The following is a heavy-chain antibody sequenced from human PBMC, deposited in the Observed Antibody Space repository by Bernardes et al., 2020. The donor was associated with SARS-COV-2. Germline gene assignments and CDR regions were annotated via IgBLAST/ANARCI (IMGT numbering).Heavy chain of an antibody. D-gene: IGHD4-17*01. CDR3: TRATTDYYYYGLDV. CDR1: GFTFSSYD. CDR2: IGNAGNT. Sequence: GGSLRLSCAASGFTFSSYDMHWVRQATGKGLEWVSTIGNAGNTYYGDSVKGRFTTSRENAKNSFHLQMNSLRAADTAVYYCTRATTDYYYYGLDVLGQGTTVTVSS. J-gene: IGHJ6*02. V-gene: IGHV3-13*01.